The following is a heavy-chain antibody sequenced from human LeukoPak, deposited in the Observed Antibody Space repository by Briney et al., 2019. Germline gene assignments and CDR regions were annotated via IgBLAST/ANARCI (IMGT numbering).Heavy chain of an antibody. CDR2: IIPIFGTA. CDR3: ARGQQLVNYKYYYYMDV. J-gene: IGHJ6*03. V-gene: IGHV1-69*05. CDR1: GGTFSSYA. D-gene: IGHD6-13*01. Sequence: GASVKVSCKASGGTFSSYAISWVRRAPGQGLEWMGGIIPIFGTANYAQKFQGRVTITTDESTSTAYMELSSLRSEDTAVYYCARGQQLVNYKYYYYMDVWGKGTTVTVSS.